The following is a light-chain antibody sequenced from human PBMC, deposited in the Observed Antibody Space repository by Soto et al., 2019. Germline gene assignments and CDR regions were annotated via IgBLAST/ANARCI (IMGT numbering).Light chain of an antibody. J-gene: IGKJ1*01. Sequence: DIQMTQSPSSLSSSIGDRVTITCRASQTISSYLNWYQQKPEKAPKLLIYAASTLQSGVPSRFSGSGSGTEFTLTISSLQPDDFATYYCKQYNSYSLTFGQGTKV. CDR3: KQYNSYSLT. CDR2: AAS. CDR1: QTISSY. V-gene: IGKV1-9*01.